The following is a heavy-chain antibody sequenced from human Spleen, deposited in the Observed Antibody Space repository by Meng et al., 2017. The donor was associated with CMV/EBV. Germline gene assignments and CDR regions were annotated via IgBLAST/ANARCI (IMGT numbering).Heavy chain of an antibody. V-gene: IGHV1-2*02. Sequence: ASVKVSCKASGYTFTGYYMHWLRQAPGQGLEWMGWVNPNSGGTNYAQNFQGRVTMTRDTSINTVYMELSSLRSDDTAVYYCARDFCSTSCYVTWFDPWGQGTLVTVSS. CDR1: GYTFTGYY. CDR3: ARDFCSTSCYVTWFDP. J-gene: IGHJ5*01. D-gene: IGHD2-2*01. CDR2: VNPNSGGT.